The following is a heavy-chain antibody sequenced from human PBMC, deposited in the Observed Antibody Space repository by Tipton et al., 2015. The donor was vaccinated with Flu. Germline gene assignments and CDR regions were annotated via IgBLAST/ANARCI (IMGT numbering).Heavy chain of an antibody. D-gene: IGHD5-12*01. CDR3: TRIVAIMGTWYFDL. V-gene: IGHV3-53*01. CDR2: LYGSGYT. J-gene: IGHJ2*01. CDR1: GLTVASNF. Sequence: VQLVQSGGTLVQPGGSLTLPCAASGLTVASNFMAWVRQAPGRGLEWVSVLYGSGYTQYADSMKGRFTISRDSSKNTLYLQMSSLRAEDTAVYYCTRIVAIMGTWYFDLWGRGTLVTVSS.